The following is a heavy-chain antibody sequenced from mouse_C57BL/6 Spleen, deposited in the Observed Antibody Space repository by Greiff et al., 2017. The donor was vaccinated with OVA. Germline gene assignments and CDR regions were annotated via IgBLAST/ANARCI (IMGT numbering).Heavy chain of an antibody. CDR3: AREEGYYYGSSYFDY. V-gene: IGHV1-80*01. J-gene: IGHJ2*01. Sequence: VKLMESGAELVKPGASVKISCKASGYAFSSYWMNWVKQRPGKGLEWIGQIYPGDGDTNYNGKFKGKATLTADKSSSTAYMQLSSLTSEDSAVYFCAREEGYYYGSSYFDYWGQGTTLTVSS. CDR2: IYPGDGDT. D-gene: IGHD1-1*01. CDR1: GYAFSSYW.